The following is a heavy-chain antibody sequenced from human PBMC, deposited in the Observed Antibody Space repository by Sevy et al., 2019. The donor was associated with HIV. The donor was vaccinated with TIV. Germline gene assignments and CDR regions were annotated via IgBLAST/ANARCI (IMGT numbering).Heavy chain of an antibody. Sequence: GGSLRLSCAASGFTFSNAWMSWVRQAPGKGLEWVGRIKSKTDGGTTDYAEPMKGRFTISSDDSKNTLYLQMNSLKTDDPAVYYWTTGVHREGYCSSTSCYGEVDYWGQGTLVTVSS. CDR1: GFTFSNAW. V-gene: IGHV3-15*01. D-gene: IGHD2-2*01. CDR2: IKSKTDGGTT. J-gene: IGHJ4*02. CDR3: TTGVHREGYCSSTSCYGEVDY.